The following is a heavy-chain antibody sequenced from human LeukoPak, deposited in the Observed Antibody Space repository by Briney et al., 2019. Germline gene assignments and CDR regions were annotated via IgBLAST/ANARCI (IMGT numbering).Heavy chain of an antibody. CDR1: GGTFSRDA. D-gene: IGHD6-19*01. J-gene: IGHJ4*02. CDR2: IIPFLGVT. CDR3: ATPPSGMYDDFYFDS. V-gene: IGHV1-69*04. Sequence: SVKVSCKSSGGTFSRDAIHWVRQAPGQGPQWMGRIIPFLGVTNYAQTFQGRVTLAADKSTSTAYMELSSLRSEDTAVYYCATPPSGMYDDFYFDSWGQGTLVTVSS.